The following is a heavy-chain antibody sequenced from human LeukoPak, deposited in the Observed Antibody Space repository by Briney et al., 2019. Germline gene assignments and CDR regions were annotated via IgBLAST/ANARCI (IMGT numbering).Heavy chain of an antibody. V-gene: IGHV1-2*06. CDR1: GYTFTGYY. Sequence: ASVKVSCKASGYTFTGYYMHWVRQAPGRGLEWMGRINPNSGGTNYAQKFQGRVTMTRDTSISTAYMELSRLRSDDTAVYYCARVTIFGVVIIDYWGPGTLVTVSS. CDR3: ARVTIFGVVIIDY. D-gene: IGHD3-3*01. J-gene: IGHJ4*02. CDR2: INPNSGGT.